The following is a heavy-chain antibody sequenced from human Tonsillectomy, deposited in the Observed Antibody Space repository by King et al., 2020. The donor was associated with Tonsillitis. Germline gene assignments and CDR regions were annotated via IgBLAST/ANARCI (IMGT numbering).Heavy chain of an antibody. CDR3: ARDHVVVVASTRYYYGMDV. CDR2: IYYSGST. Sequence: QVQLQESGPGLVKPSETLSLTCTVSGGSISSHYWSWIRQPPGKGLEWIGYIYYSGSTNYNPSLKSRVTISVDTSKNQFSLKLSSVTAADTAVYYCARDHVVVVASTRYYYGMDVWGQGTTVTVSS. CDR1: GGSISSHY. V-gene: IGHV4-59*11. J-gene: IGHJ6*02. D-gene: IGHD2-15*01.